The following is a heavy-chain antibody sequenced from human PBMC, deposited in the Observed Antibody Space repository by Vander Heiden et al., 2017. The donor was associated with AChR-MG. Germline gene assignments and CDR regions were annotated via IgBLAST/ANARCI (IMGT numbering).Heavy chain of an antibody. D-gene: IGHD6-13*01. J-gene: IGHJ4*02. Sequence: QMQLVQSWAEVKQPGASVKVSCKASGYTFTGYYMHWVPQAPGQGLEWRGWINPNSGGRNDAQKFQGRVTMTRDTSSSTAYMELSRLRSDDTAVYYGARGPAGPHSSSWYVDYWGQGTLVTVSS. CDR2: INPNSGGR. CDR3: ARGPAGPHSSSWYVDY. CDR1: GYTFTGYY. V-gene: IGHV1-2*02.